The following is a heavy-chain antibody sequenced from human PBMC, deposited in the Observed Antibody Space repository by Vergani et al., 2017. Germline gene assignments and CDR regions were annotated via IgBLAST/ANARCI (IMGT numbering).Heavy chain of an antibody. Sequence: QLQLQESGPGLVKPSETLSLTCIVSGDSINNGNYSWGWIRQPPGKGLEWIGSVYYNGGTYYNPSLNGRVTTSVDASKNQFSLKLTSVTAADTAVYRCVCRANSPPRCFDCWGQGTLVIVSS. CDR2: VYYNGGT. V-gene: IGHV4-39*01. D-gene: IGHD5-18*01. J-gene: IGHJ4*02. CDR3: VCRANSPPRCFDC. CDR1: GDSINNGNYS.